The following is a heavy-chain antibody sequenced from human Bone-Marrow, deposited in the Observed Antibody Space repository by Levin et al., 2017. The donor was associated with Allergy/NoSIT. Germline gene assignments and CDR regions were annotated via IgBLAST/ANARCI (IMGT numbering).Heavy chain of an antibody. CDR3: ARAPYYDSSGYYLGDAFDI. Sequence: GGSLRLSCAASGFTFSSYWMSWVRQAPGKGLEWVANIKQDGSEKYYVDSVKGRFTISRDNAKNSLYLQMNSLRAEDTAVYYCARAPYYDSSGYYLGDAFDIWGQGTMVTVSS. CDR1: GFTFSSYW. D-gene: IGHD3-22*01. CDR2: IKQDGSEK. J-gene: IGHJ3*02. V-gene: IGHV3-7*01.